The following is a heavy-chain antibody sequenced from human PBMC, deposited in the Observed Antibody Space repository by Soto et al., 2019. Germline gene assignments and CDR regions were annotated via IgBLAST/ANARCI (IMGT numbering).Heavy chain of an antibody. CDR2: IKGDGTEQ. J-gene: IGHJ4*02. Sequence: AGGSQRLSCTASGVNFRRFGMTWVRQAPGKGLEWVANIKGDGTEQYYADSVKGRFTISRDNDKDSLYLQMSSLGDEDTAVYYCARARGWDIVILPAASDYWGQGALVTVSS. D-gene: IGHD2-2*01. CDR1: GVNFRRFG. CDR3: ARARGWDIVILPAASDY. V-gene: IGHV3-7*01.